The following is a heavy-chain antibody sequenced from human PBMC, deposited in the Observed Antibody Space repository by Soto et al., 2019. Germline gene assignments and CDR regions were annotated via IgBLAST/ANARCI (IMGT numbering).Heavy chain of an antibody. CDR3: AADLRVRGVNDY. CDR2: IVVGSGNT. V-gene: IGHV1-58*01. D-gene: IGHD3-10*01. Sequence: SVKVSCKASGFTFISSAVQWVRQARGQRLEWIGWIVVGSGNTNYAQKFQERVTITRDMSTSTAYMELSSLRSEDTAVYYCAADLRVRGVNDYRAQRTLVTGSS. J-gene: IGHJ4*02. CDR1: GFTFISSA.